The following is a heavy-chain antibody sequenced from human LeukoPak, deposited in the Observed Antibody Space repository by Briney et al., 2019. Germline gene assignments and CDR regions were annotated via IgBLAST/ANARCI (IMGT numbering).Heavy chain of an antibody. V-gene: IGHV1-2*02. CDR2: INPNDGDT. D-gene: IGHD2-2*01. J-gene: IGHJ4*02. CDR3: ARSNFLYCSSSTCLFDY. Sequence: ASVKVSCKASGYTFTDYYMHWVRQAPGQGFEWMGWINPNDGDTNYHGRVTMTRDTSISTAHMEVSRLRSDDTAVYYCARSNFLYCSSSTCLFDYWGQGTLVTVSS. CDR1: GYTFTDYY.